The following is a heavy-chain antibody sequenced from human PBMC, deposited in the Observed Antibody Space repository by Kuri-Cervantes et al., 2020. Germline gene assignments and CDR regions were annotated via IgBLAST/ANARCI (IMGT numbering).Heavy chain of an antibody. CDR2: ISSSGSTI. D-gene: IGHD2-15*01. V-gene: IGHV3-11*04. J-gene: IGHJ6*02. CDR1: GFTFSDYY. CDR3: ASMALQSFPYYSFGLDA. Sequence: GESLKISCAASGFTFSDYYMSWIRQAPGKGLEWVSYISSSGSTIYYADSVKGRFTISRNNAKNSLYLQMNSLRDEDTAIYYCASMALQSFPYYSFGLDAWGQGTTVTVSS.